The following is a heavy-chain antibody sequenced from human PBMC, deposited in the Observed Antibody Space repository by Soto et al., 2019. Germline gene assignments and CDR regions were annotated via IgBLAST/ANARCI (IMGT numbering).Heavy chain of an antibody. J-gene: IGHJ6*02. CDR3: ARDMVAVAGLSRLGYYYYGMDV. D-gene: IGHD6-19*01. CDR1: GFTFSSYW. CDR2: INSDGSST. V-gene: IGHV3-74*01. Sequence: GGSLRLSCAASGFTFSSYWMHWVRQAPGKGLVWFSRINSDGSSTSYADSVKGRSTISRDNAKNTLYLQMNSLRAEDTAVYYCARDMVAVAGLSRLGYYYYGMDVWGQGTTVTVSS.